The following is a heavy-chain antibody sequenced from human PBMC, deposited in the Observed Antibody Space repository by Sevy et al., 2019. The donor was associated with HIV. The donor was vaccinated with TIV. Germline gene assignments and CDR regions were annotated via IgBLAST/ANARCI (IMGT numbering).Heavy chain of an antibody. J-gene: IGHJ4*02. CDR1: GFTFCSYE. CDR2: ISSSGSTI. D-gene: IGHD5-12*01. CDR3: ARDARDGYMYFDY. Sequence: GGSLRLSCAASGFTFCSYEMNWVRQAPGKGLEWVSYISSSGSTIYYADSVKGRFTISRDNAKNSLYLQMNSLRAEDTAVYYCARDARDGYMYFDYWGQGTLVTVSS. V-gene: IGHV3-48*03.